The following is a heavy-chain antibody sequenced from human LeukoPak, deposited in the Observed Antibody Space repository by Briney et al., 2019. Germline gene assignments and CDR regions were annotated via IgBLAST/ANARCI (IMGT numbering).Heavy chain of an antibody. D-gene: IGHD1-26*01. Sequence: SETLSLTCTVSGGSTSSYYWSWIRQPPGKGLEWIGYIYYSGCTNYNPSLKSRVTISVDTSKNQFSLKLSSVTAADTAVYYCAREGARWEPSFSAFDIWGQGTMVTVSS. V-gene: IGHV4-59*01. CDR3: AREGARWEPSFSAFDI. J-gene: IGHJ3*02. CDR1: GGSTSSYY. CDR2: IYYSGCT.